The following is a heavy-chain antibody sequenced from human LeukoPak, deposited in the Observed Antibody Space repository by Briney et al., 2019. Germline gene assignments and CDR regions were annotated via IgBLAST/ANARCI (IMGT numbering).Heavy chain of an antibody. D-gene: IGHD3-22*01. Sequence: GGSLRLSCAASGFTFSDYYMSWVRQAPGKGLEWVSYISSSGSTIYYADFVKGRFTISRDNAKNSLYLQMNSLRAEDTAVYYCARDPPEENYYDSSGYSFYFDYWGQGTLVTVSS. V-gene: IGHV3-11*04. CDR2: ISSSGSTI. J-gene: IGHJ4*02. CDR3: ARDPPEENYYDSSGYSFYFDY. CDR1: GFTFSDYY.